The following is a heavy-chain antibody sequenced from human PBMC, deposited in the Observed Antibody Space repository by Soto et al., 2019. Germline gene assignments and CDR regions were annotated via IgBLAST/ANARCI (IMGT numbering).Heavy chain of an antibody. CDR2: IYPGDSET. V-gene: IGHV5-51*01. D-gene: IGHD3-10*01. CDR3: ARKYYYGAGTLDY. Sequence: HGESLKISCKGSGYTFTNYWIGWVRQMPGKGLEWMGIIYPGDSETRYSPSFQGQVTMSADKSISTAYLQWSSLKASDSAIYYCARKYYYGAGTLDYWGQGTLVTVS. CDR1: GYTFTNYW. J-gene: IGHJ4*02.